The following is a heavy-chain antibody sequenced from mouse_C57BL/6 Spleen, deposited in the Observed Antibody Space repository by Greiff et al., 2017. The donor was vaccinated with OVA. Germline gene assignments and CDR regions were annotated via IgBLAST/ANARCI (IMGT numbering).Heavy chain of an antibody. D-gene: IGHD2-12*01. Sequence: EVQLQQSGPELVKPGASVKIPCKASGYTFTDYNMDWVKQSHGKSLEWIGDINPNNGGTIYNQKFKGKATLTVDKSSSTAYMGRRSLTSEDTAVYYCARRSYSYFDDWGQGTTLTVSS. CDR1: GYTFTDYN. V-gene: IGHV1-18*01. CDR2: INPNNGGT. J-gene: IGHJ2*01. CDR3: ARRSYSYFDD.